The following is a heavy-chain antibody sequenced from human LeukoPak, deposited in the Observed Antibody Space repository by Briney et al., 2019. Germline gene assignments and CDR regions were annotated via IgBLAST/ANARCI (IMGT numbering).Heavy chain of an antibody. Sequence: GGSLRLSCAASGFTFNNYGMSWVRQAPGKGLEWVSGISDSGNSTFYANSVKGRFTISRDNSKNTLYLQMNSLRAEDTAVYYCARDTVYSSGWSDYWGQGTLVTVSS. CDR1: GFTFNNYG. CDR2: ISDSGNST. D-gene: IGHD6-19*01. V-gene: IGHV3-23*01. CDR3: ARDTVYSSGWSDY. J-gene: IGHJ4*02.